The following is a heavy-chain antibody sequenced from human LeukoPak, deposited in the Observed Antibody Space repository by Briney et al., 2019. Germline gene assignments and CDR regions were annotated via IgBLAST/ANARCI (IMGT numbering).Heavy chain of an antibody. CDR3: ARDRGPYGDYDY. CDR1: GGSISSYY. D-gene: IGHD4-17*01. Sequence: SETLSLTSTVSGGSISSYYWSWIRQPPGKGLEWIGYIYYSGSTNYNPSLKSRVTISVDTSKNQFSLKLSSVTAADTAVYYCARDRGPYGDYDYWGQGTLVTVSS. V-gene: IGHV4-59*01. J-gene: IGHJ4*02. CDR2: IYYSGST.